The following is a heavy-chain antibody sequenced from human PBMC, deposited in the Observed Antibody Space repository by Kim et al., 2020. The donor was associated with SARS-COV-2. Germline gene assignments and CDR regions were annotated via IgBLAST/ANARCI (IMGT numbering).Heavy chain of an antibody. J-gene: IGHJ6*02. V-gene: IGHV4-39*01. Sequence: NPSLKSRVTISVDTSKNQFSLKLSSVTAADTAVYYCARHPSPYYYYGMDVWGQGTTVTVSS. CDR3: ARHPSPYYYYGMDV.